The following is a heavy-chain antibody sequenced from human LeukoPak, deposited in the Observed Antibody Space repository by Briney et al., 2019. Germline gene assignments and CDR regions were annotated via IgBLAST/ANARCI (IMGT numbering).Heavy chain of an antibody. CDR3: AKRSTGYYFDS. CDR2: FSGNDGYT. V-gene: IGHV3-23*01. CDR1: GFTFSNSI. Sequence: GGSLRLSCVGSGFTFSNSILSWVRQAPGKGLEWLSTFSGNDGYTYYADSVRGRFTISRDNSKNTVYLQMNRLRAEDTADYYCAKRSTGYYFDSWGQGTLVTVSS. J-gene: IGHJ4*02. D-gene: IGHD2-2*01.